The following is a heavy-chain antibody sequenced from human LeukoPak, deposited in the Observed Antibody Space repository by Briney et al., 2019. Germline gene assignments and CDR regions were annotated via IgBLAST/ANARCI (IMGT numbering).Heavy chain of an antibody. CDR2: INSDGSST. CDR1: GFTFSSYW. CDR3: ARDGRGSHDY. V-gene: IGHV3-74*01. J-gene: IGHJ4*02. D-gene: IGHD3-10*01. Sequence: GGSLRLSCAASGFTFSSYWMHWVRQAPGKWLVWVSRINSDGSSTSYADSVKGRFTISRDNAKNTLYLQMKILRAEDTAVDYCARDGRGSHDYWGQGNLVTVSS.